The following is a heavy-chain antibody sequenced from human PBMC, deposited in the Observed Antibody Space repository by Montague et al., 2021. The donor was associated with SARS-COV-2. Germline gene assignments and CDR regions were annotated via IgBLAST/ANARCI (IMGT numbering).Heavy chain of an antibody. J-gene: IGHJ5*02. CDR1: GGSLRGYY. Sequence: SETLSLTCVVYGGSLRGYYWAWIRQTPAKGLEWIGEINHSGSTNYNPSLKSRLTISVDTPKKQFSLKLNSMTAADTAVYYCARGPDYDFWSGFLGYKWFDPWGLGTPVTVSS. V-gene: IGHV4-34*01. CDR2: INHSGST. CDR3: ARGPDYDFWSGFLGYKWFDP. D-gene: IGHD3-3*01.